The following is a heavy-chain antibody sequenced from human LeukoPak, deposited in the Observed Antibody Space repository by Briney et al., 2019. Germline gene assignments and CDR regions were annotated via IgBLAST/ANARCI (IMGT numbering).Heavy chain of an antibody. V-gene: IGHV1-46*03. D-gene: IGHD2-2*01. CDR3: ASAPTIRPAILFDY. CDR1: GYTLTELS. J-gene: IGHJ4*02. Sequence: ASVKVSCKVSGYTLTELSMHWVRQAPGQGLEWMGIINPSGGSTSYAQKFQGRVTMTRDTSTSTVYMELSSLRSEDTAVYYCASAPTIRPAILFDYWGQGTLVTVSS. CDR2: INPSGGST.